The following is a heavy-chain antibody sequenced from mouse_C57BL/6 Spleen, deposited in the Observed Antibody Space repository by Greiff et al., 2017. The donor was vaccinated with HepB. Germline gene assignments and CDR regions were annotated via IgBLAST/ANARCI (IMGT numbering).Heavy chain of an antibody. CDR1: GYTFTSYW. CDR2: IYPNSGST. Sequence: VQLQQSGAELVKPGASVKLSCKASGYTFTSYWMHWVKQRPGQGLEWIGMIYPNSGSTNYNEKFKGKATLTVDKSSSTAYMQLSSLTSEDSAVYYCARSHDCCSSAMDYWGQGTSVTVSS. CDR3: ARSHDCCSSAMDY. V-gene: IGHV1-64*01. D-gene: IGHD1-1*01. J-gene: IGHJ4*01.